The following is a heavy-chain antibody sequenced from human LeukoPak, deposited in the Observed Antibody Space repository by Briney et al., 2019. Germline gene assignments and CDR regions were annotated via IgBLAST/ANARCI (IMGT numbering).Heavy chain of an antibody. CDR1: GGSISPYY. D-gene: IGHD3-22*01. V-gene: IGHV4-59*01. Sequence: SETLSLTCTVSGGSISPYYWSWIRQPPGKGLEWIGYIYSSGSTNYNPSLKSRVTISVDTSKNQFSLKLSSVTAADTAVYYCARARVRSYSYDSSGFYTSDWHFDLWGRGTLVTVSS. CDR2: IYSSGST. J-gene: IGHJ2*01. CDR3: ARARVRSYSYDSSGFYTSDWHFDL.